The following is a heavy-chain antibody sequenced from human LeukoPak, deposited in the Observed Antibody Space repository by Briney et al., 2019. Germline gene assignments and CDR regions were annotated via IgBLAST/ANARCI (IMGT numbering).Heavy chain of an antibody. CDR3: AVGVGGDDWKYYFDY. V-gene: IGHV4-59*01. CDR2: IYYSGSA. J-gene: IGHJ4*02. Sequence: SETLSLTCTVSGGSISDYYWSWIRQPPGKGLEWIAYIYYSGSANYNPSLKSRVTISVDTSKNQFSLNLSSVTDADTAVYYCAVGVGGDDWKYYFDYWGQGTLVTVSS. CDR1: GGSISDYY. D-gene: IGHD1-1*01.